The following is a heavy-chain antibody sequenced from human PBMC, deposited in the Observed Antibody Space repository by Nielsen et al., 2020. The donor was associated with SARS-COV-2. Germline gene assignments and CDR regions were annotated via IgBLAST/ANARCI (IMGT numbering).Heavy chain of an antibody. J-gene: IGHJ3*02. D-gene: IGHD4-17*01. Sequence: GESLKISCAASGFTFSSYGMHWVRQAPGKGLEWVAVIWYDGSNKYYADSVKGRFTISRDNSKNTLYLQMNSLRAEYTAVYYCARDLPWGGYGDRVDDAVDIWGQWTMITVSS. CDR2: IWYDGSNK. V-gene: IGHV3-33*01. CDR1: GFTFSSYG. CDR3: ARDLPWGGYGDRVDDAVDI.